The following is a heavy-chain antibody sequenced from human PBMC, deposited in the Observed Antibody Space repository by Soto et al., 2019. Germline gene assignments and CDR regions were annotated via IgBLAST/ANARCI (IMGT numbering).Heavy chain of an antibody. V-gene: IGHV3-73*01. J-gene: IGHJ4*02. Sequence: QPGGSLRLSCAASGFTFSGSAMHWVRQASGKGLDWVGRIRSKANSYATAYAASVKGRFTISRDDSKNTAYLQMNSLKTEDTAVYYCTSHYDILTGYRVVTFDYWGQGTLVTVSS. CDR1: GFTFSGSA. CDR2: IRSKANSYAT. D-gene: IGHD3-9*01. CDR3: TSHYDILTGYRVVTFDY.